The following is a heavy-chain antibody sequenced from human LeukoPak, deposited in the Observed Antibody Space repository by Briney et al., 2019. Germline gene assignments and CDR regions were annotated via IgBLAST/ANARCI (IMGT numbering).Heavy chain of an antibody. D-gene: IGHD2-15*01. CDR2: INQDGSEK. V-gene: IGHV3-7*01. J-gene: IGHJ5*02. Sequence: PGGSLRLSCAASGFTFSNAWMSWVRQAPGKGLEWVANINQDGSEKYYVDSVKGRFTISRDNAKNSLYLQMNSLRAEDTAVYYCAREGCSGGSCYHNWFDPWGQGTLVTVSS. CDR1: GFTFSNAW. CDR3: AREGCSGGSCYHNWFDP.